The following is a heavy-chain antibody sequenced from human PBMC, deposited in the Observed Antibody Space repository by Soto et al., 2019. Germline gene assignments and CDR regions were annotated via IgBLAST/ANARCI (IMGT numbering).Heavy chain of an antibody. J-gene: IGHJ4*02. V-gene: IGHV4-30-2*01. CDR2: IYHSGST. CDR3: ARAGVVGVTALDY. D-gene: IGHD1-26*01. CDR1: GGSISSGGYS. Sequence: SETLSLTCAVSGGSISSGGYSWSWIRQPPGKGLEWIGYIYHSGSTYYNTSLKSRVTISVNRSKNQFSMKLSSVTAADTAVYYCARAGVVGVTALDYWDQGTLVTVSS.